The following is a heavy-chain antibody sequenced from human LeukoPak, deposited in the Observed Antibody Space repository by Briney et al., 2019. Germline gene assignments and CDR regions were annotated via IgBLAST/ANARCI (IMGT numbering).Heavy chain of an antibody. V-gene: IGHV3-9*01. CDR2: ISWNSGSI. D-gene: IGHD3-10*01. CDR1: GFTFDDYA. J-gene: IGHJ4*02. CDR3: AKGPGELYLDY. Sequence: GGSLRLSCAASGFTFDDYAMHWVRQAPGKGLEWVSGISWNSGSIGYADSVKGRFTISRDNAKNSLYLQMNSLRAEDTALYYCAKGPGELYLDYWGQGTLVTVSS.